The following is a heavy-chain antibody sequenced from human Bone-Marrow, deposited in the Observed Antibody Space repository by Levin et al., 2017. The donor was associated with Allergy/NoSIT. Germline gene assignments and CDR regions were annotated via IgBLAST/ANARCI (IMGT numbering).Heavy chain of an antibody. CDR1: GFTFSSYG. CDR2: ISYDGSNK. D-gene: IGHD5-24*01. CDR3: AKAPDVEMATIGAFDI. J-gene: IGHJ3*02. Sequence: GGSLRLSCAASGFTFSSYGMHWVRQAPGKGLEWVAVISYDGSNKYYADSVKGRFTISRDNSKNTLYLQMNSLRAEDTAVYYCAKAPDVEMATIGAFDIWGQGTMVTVSS. V-gene: IGHV3-30*18.